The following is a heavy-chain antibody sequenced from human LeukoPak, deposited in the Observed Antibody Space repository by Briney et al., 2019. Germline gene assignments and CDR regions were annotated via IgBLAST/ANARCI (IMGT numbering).Heavy chain of an antibody. CDR1: GGTFSSYA. V-gene: IGHV1-69*01. CDR3: ASGYCSGGSCYRVEPDY. J-gene: IGHJ4*02. D-gene: IGHD2-15*01. CDR2: IIPIFGTA. Sequence: SVKVSCKASGGTFSSYAISWVRQAPGQGLEWMGGIIPIFGTANYAQKFQGRATITADESTSTAYMELSSLRSEDTAVYYCASGYCSGGSCYRVEPDYWGQGTLVTVSS.